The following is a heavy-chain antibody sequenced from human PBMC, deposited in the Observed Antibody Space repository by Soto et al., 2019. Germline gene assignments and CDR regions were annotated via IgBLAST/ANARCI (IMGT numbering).Heavy chain of an antibody. J-gene: IGHJ6*03. CDR3: ARGNRDYYYYMDV. D-gene: IGHD3-10*01. Sequence: SETLSLTCAVSSGSISTSNWWSWVRQPPGKGLEWIGEIYRSGSTNYNPSLKGRVTISVDKSKNQFSLKLSSVTAADTAVYYCARGNRDYYYYMDVWGKGTTVTVSS. CDR1: SGSISTSNW. V-gene: IGHV4-4*02. CDR2: IYRSGST.